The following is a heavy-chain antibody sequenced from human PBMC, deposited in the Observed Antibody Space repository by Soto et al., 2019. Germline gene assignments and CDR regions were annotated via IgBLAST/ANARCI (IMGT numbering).Heavy chain of an antibody. CDR2: ISWNSGSI. Sequence: GGSLRLSCAASGFTFDDYAMHWVRQAPGKGLEWVSGISWNSGSIGYADSAKGRFTISRDNAKNSLYLQMNSLRAEDTALYYCAKDLGGGYSRYYYYGMDVWGQGTTVTVSS. CDR3: AKDLGGGYSRYYYYGMDV. CDR1: GFTFDDYA. J-gene: IGHJ6*02. V-gene: IGHV3-9*01. D-gene: IGHD5-18*01.